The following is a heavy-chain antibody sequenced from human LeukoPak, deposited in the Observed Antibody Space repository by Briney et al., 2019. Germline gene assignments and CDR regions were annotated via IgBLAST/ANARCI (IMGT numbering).Heavy chain of an antibody. CDR1: GGSISRYY. V-gene: IGHV4-4*07. Sequence: PSETLSLTCTVSGGSISRYYWSWLRQSPGKGLEGIGRIYTSGSTNYNPSLQSRVTISVDTSKNQFSLKLSPVTAADTAVYYWARHLPRITRIVVVDALDIWGQGTMVTVSS. J-gene: IGHJ3*02. D-gene: IGHD3-22*01. CDR2: IYTSGST. CDR3: ARHLPRITRIVVVDALDI.